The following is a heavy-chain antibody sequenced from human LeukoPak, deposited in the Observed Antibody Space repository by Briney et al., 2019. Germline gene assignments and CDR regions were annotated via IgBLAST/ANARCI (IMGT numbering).Heavy chain of an antibody. CDR1: GGSISGYY. Sequence: SETLSLTCTVSGGSISGYYWSWTRQSPGKGLEWIGYFYYSGTTAYNPSLVNRVTIAVDTSNTQFSLRLTSVTAADTAIHYCAGLHFSRAEEFDPWGQGTLVTVSS. D-gene: IGHD3-3*02. CDR3: AGLHFSRAEEFDP. CDR2: FYYSGTT. J-gene: IGHJ5*02. V-gene: IGHV4-59*13.